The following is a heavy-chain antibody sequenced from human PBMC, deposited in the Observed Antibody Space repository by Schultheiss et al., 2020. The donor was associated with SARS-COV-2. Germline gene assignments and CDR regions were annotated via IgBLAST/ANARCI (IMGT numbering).Heavy chain of an antibody. CDR1: GFTFSSYA. CDR2: ISGSGGST. V-gene: IGHV3-23*01. J-gene: IGHJ4*02. CDR3: ARDPEGYSGYDYGYYFDY. D-gene: IGHD5-12*01. Sequence: GESLKISCAASGFTFSSYAMSWVRQAPGKGLEWVSAISGSGGSTYYADSVKGRFTISRDNSKNTLYLQMNSLRAEDTALYYCARDPEGYSGYDYGYYFDYWGQGTLVTVSS.